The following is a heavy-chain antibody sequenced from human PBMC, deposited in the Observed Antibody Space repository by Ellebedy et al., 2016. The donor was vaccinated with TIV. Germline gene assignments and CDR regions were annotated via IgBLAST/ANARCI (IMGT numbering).Heavy chain of an antibody. CDR3: ARDLIPAAMGMDV. V-gene: IGHV4-31*03. CDR2: IYYSGSA. Sequence: SETLSLTXTVSGASITHPNHFWTWIRQHPGKGLEWIGYIYYSGSASYNPSLKYRVSISVDTSKNQFSLSLTSVTAADTAVYYCARDLIPAAMGMDVWGQGTTVTVSS. CDR1: GASITHPNHF. J-gene: IGHJ6*02. D-gene: IGHD2-2*01.